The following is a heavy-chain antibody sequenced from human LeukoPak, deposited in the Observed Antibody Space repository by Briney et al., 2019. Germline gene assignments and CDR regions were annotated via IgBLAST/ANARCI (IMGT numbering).Heavy chain of an antibody. Sequence: SETLSLTCTVSGGSISSYYWSWIRQPPGKGLEWIGYIYYSGSTNYNPSLKSRVTISVDTSKNQFSLKLSSVTAAYTAWYHFAXXXXPSYSSGWVYMDVWGKGTTVTISS. V-gene: IGHV4-59*01. D-gene: IGHD6-25*01. CDR2: IYYSGST. CDR1: GGSISSYY. CDR3: AXXXXPSYSSGWVYMDV. J-gene: IGHJ6*04.